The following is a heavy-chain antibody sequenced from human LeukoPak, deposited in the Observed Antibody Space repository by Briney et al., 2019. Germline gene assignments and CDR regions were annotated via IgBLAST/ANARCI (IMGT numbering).Heavy chain of an antibody. Sequence: SETLSLICTVSGDSMNNYYWSWIRQPPGKELEWIGYVFYTGSTNYNPSLKSRVTISVDTSKNQFSLKLRSVTAADTAVYYCARDYYDSSGYQPTRLAFDIWGQGTMVTVSS. CDR1: GDSMNNYY. J-gene: IGHJ3*02. V-gene: IGHV4-59*12. D-gene: IGHD3-22*01. CDR2: VFYTGST. CDR3: ARDYYDSSGYQPTRLAFDI.